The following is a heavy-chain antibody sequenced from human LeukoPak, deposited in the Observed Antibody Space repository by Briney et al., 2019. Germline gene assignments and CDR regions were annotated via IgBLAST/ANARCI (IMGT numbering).Heavy chain of an antibody. J-gene: IGHJ4*02. V-gene: IGHV3-48*03. CDR2: ISSSGSTI. Sequence: GGSLRLSCAASGFTFSSYEMNWVRQAPGKGLEWVSYISSSGSTIYYADSVKGRFTISRDNSKNTLYLQMNSLRAEDTAVYYCAKDGEYYGSGSYLRAFDYWGQGTLVTVSS. CDR1: GFTFSSYE. D-gene: IGHD3-10*01. CDR3: AKDGEYYGSGSYLRAFDY.